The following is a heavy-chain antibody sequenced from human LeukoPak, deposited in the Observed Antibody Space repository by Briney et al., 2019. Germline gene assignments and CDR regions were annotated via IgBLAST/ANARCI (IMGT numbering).Heavy chain of an antibody. CDR1: GGSVSSGSYY. J-gene: IGHJ6*02. CDR3: ARDFKGNYGMDV. V-gene: IGHV4-61*01. CDR2: IYYSGST. Sequence: SETLSLTCTVSGGSVSSGSYYWSWIRQPPGKGLEWIGYIYYSGSTNYNPSLKSRVTISVDTSKNQFSLKLSSVTAADTAVYYCARDFKGNYGMDVWGQGTTVTVSS.